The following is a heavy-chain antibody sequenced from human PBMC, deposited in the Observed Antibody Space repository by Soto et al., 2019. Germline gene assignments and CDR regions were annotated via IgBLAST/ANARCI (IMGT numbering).Heavy chain of an antibody. D-gene: IGHD3-22*01. Sequence: QVQLQESGPGLVKPSETLSLTCTVSGGSISSYYWSWIRQPPGKGLEWIGYIYYSGSTNYNPSLKSRVTISVDTSKNQFSLKLSSVTAADTAVYYCARADSSGYYYGSGYFDYWGQGTLVTVSS. CDR1: GGSISSYY. CDR3: ARADSSGYYYGSGYFDY. CDR2: IYYSGST. J-gene: IGHJ4*02. V-gene: IGHV4-59*01.